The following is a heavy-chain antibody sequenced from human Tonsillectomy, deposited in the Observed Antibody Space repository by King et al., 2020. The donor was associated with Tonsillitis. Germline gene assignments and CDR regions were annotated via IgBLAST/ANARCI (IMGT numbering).Heavy chain of an antibody. Sequence: VQLVESGGGLVQPGGSLRLSCAASGFSFSNYGMSWVRQAPGKGLEWVSGISVSGGTTSYADSVKGRFTISRDNSKNSLYLQMNSLRGEDTAVFYCAKAPPFGAHFHHNGDVWGQGTTVTVSS. CDR2: ISVSGGTT. J-gene: IGHJ6*02. V-gene: IGHV3-23*04. CDR1: GFSFSNYG. D-gene: IGHD3-10*01. CDR3: AKAPPFGAHFHHNGDV.